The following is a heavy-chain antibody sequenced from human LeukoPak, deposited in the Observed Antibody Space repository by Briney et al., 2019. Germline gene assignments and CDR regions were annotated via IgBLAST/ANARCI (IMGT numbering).Heavy chain of an antibody. CDR1: GGSISSGDYY. Sequence: SQTLSLTCTVSGGSISSGDYYWSWIRQPPGKGLEWIGYIYYSGSTYYNPSLKSRLTISLDTSKNQFSLRLSSVTAADTAVYYCARERTPGYFDYWGRGTLVTVSS. V-gene: IGHV4-30-4*08. CDR3: ARERTPGYFDY. CDR2: IYYSGST. J-gene: IGHJ4*02.